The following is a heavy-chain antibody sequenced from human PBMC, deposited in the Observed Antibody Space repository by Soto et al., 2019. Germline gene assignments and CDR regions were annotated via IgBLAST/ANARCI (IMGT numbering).Heavy chain of an antibody. CDR2: MNPHSGNK. D-gene: IGHD6-13*01. Sequence: QVQLVQSGAEVKKPGASVKVSCKASGYTFTSYEINWVRQATGQGLEWMGWMNPHSGNKGYAQKFQGRVSMTRNTAISTAYMELSSLRSEDTAVYYCARAAATGDYHGMDVWGQGTTVIVSS. CDR1: GYTFTSYE. V-gene: IGHV1-8*02. J-gene: IGHJ6*02. CDR3: ARAAATGDYHGMDV.